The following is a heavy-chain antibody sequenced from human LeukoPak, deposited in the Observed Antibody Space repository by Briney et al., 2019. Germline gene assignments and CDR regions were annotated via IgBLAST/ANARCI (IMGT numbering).Heavy chain of an antibody. V-gene: IGHV3-23*01. D-gene: IGHD3-16*02. CDR3: AKDGATHYDYVWGSYRYDSSGLYYYYYGMDV. J-gene: IGHJ6*02. CDR2: ISGSGGST. CDR1: AFTFSSHA. Sequence: GGSLRLSCAASAFTFSSHAMSWVRQTPGQRLEWVSAISGSGGSTYYADSVKGRSTISRDNSKNTLYLQMNSLRAEDTAVYYCAKDGATHYDYVWGSYRYDSSGLYYYYYGMDVWGQGTTVTVSS.